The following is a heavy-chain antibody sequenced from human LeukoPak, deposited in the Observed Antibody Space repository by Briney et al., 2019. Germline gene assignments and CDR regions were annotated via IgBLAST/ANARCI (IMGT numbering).Heavy chain of an antibody. D-gene: IGHD3-22*01. CDR1: GFTFSSYG. Sequence: GGSLRLSCAASGFTFSSYGMHWVRQAPGKGLEWVAFIRYDGSNKYYADSVKGRFTISRDNSKNTLYLQMNSLRPEDTAVYYCAKPLDSSGYVLDFWGQGTVVTVSS. CDR3: AKPLDSSGYVLDF. V-gene: IGHV3-30*02. CDR2: IRYDGSNK. J-gene: IGHJ4*02.